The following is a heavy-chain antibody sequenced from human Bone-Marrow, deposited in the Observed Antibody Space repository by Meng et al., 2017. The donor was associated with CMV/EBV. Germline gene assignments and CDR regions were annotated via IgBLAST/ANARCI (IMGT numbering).Heavy chain of an antibody. CDR2: ISYDGSDK. CDR1: GFTFSSYS. D-gene: IGHD3-10*01. V-gene: IGHV3-30*03. CDR3: PRNGVILHHYYYGMDV. J-gene: IGHJ6*02. Sequence: GESLKISCAASGFTFSSYSMNWVRQAPGKGLEWVAVISYDGSDKYYADSVKGRFTISRDNSTNTLYLQMNSLRAEDTAVYYCPRNGVILHHYYYGMDVWGQGTTVTVSS.